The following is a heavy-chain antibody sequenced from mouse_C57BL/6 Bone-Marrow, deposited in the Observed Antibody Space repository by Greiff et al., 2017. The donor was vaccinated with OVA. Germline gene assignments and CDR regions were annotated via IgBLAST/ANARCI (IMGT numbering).Heavy chain of an antibody. D-gene: IGHD2-1*01. CDR1: GFNIKDDY. Sequence: EVQLQQSGAELVRPGASVKLSCTASGFNIKDDYMHWVKQRPEQGLEWIGWIDPENGDTEYASKFQGKATITADTSSNTAYLQLSSLTSEDTAVYYCTTPYYGNYGYYFDYWGQGTTLTVSS. CDR2: IDPENGDT. CDR3: TTPYYGNYGYYFDY. V-gene: IGHV14-4*01. J-gene: IGHJ2*01.